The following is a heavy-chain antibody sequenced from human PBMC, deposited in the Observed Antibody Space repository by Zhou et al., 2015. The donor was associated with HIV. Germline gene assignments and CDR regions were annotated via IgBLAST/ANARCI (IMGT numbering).Heavy chain of an antibody. V-gene: IGHV1-18*01. J-gene: IGHJ2*01. D-gene: IGHD3-22*01. Sequence: QVQLVQSGAEVKKPGASVKVSCKASGYTFSTYGISWVRQAPGQGLEWMGWISAYNGNTNYAQKLQDRVTMTTDTSTSTAYMELRSLISDDTAVYYCARLELGYNYDTSGPFDIWGRGTLVTVSS. CDR1: GYTFSTYG. CDR2: ISAYNGNT. CDR3: ARLELGYNYDTSGPFDI.